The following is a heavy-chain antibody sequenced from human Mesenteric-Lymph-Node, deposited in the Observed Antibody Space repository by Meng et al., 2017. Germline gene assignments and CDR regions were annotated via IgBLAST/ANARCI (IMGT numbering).Heavy chain of an antibody. CDR1: GFTFSSSS. V-gene: IGHV3-23*04. J-gene: IGHJ4*02. CDR2: FAANNST. Sequence: VQLVESGGGVVQPGRSLRLSCAASGFTFSSSSMSWVRQAPGKGLEWVSTFAANNSTYYADSVKGRFTISRDNSKNTLYLQMNSLRAEDTAVYYCAKLTSLWGQGTLVTVSS. D-gene: IGHD3-16*01. CDR3: AKLTSL.